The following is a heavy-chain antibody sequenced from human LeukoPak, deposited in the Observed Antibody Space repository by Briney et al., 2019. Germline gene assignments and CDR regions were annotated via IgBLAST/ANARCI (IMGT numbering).Heavy chain of an antibody. CDR2: IYYNGIT. CDR1: GGSISSYH. J-gene: IGHJ4*02. Sequence: SETLSLTCTVSGGSISSYHWSWIRQPPGKGLEWIGYIYYNGITNYNPSLESRVTISLDTSRNQFSLKLSSVTAADTAVYYFAGLSTYYYDTSGYSDWGQGTLVTVSS. CDR3: AGLSTYYYDTSGYSD. V-gene: IGHV4-59*01. D-gene: IGHD3-22*01.